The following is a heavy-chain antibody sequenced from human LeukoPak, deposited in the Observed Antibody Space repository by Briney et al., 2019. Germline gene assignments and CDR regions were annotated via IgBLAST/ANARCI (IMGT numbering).Heavy chain of an antibody. J-gene: IGHJ4*02. D-gene: IGHD5-24*01. Sequence: ASVKVSCKASGYTLTDHHILWLRQVPGQGLEWMGWIQANSGATKFAQDFQGRVTMTRDATTNTAYMELRSLRSDDTAICYCGRDPTDGYAHADYWGQGTLVTVSS. CDR3: GRDPTDGYAHADY. V-gene: IGHV1-2*02. CDR1: GYTLTDHH. CDR2: IQANSGAT.